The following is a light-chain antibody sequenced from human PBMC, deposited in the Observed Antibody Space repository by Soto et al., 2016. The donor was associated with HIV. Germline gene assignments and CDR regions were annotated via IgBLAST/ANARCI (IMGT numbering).Light chain of an antibody. V-gene: IGLV3-21*04. Sequence: SYELTQPPSVSVAPGKTATITCGGNNIGREYVYWYQQKLGQAPVLVVSYDSDRPSEIPERFSGSRSGNTATLTISRVEAGDEADYYCQVWDANNDHRGVFGGGTKLTVL. CDR2: YDS. CDR3: QVWDANNDHRGV. J-gene: IGLJ3*02. CDR1: NIGREY.